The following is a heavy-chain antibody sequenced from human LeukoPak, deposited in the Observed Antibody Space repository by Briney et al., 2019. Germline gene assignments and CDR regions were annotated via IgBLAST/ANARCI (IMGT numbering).Heavy chain of an antibody. CDR1: GLTFSSYA. J-gene: IGHJ3*02. CDR2: ISYDGSNK. Sequence: GGSLRLSCAASGLTFSSYAMHWVRQAPGKGLEWVAIISYDGSNKYYADSVKGRFTISRDNSKNTLYLQMNSLRAEDTAVYYCARVSAAMGLYYPFDIRGQGTMVTVS. CDR3: ARVSAAMGLYYPFDI. V-gene: IGHV3-30*04. D-gene: IGHD2-2*01.